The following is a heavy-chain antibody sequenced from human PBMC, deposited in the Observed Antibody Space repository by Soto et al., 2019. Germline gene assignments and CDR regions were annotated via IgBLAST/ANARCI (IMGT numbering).Heavy chain of an antibody. CDR1: GYTFTSYY. V-gene: IGHV1-46*01. J-gene: IGHJ4*02. CDR3: AVEATYSGYDVVY. CDR2: INPSGGST. Sequence: QVQLVQSGAEVKKPGASVKVSCKASGYTFTSYYMHWVRQAPGQGLEWMGIINPSGGSTSYAQKFQGRVTMARDTSTSTVYVELSSLRSEDTAVYYGAVEATYSGYDVVYWGQGTLVTVSS. D-gene: IGHD5-12*01.